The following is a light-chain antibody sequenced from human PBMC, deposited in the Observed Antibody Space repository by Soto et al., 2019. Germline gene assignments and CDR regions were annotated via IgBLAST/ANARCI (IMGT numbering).Light chain of an antibody. CDR3: QQYNSPIT. J-gene: IGKJ5*01. Sequence: DIQMTQSPSTLSGSVGDRVIITFRASQSISSWLAWYQQKPGKAPKLLIYDASSLESGVPSRFSGVGSGTDFTLTISSLQPDDFATYYCQQYNSPITFGQGTRLEIK. CDR2: DAS. V-gene: IGKV1-5*01. CDR1: QSISSW.